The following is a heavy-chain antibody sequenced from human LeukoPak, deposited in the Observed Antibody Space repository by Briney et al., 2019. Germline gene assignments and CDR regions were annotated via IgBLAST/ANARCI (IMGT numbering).Heavy chain of an antibody. CDR3: ARVLPVANMDY. CDR1: GSTFSTYW. J-gene: IGHJ4*02. CDR2: IKQDGSDK. V-gene: IGHV3-7*01. Sequence: GGSLRLSCAASGSTFSTYWMSWVRQAPGKGLEWVANIKQDGSDKFYVDSVKGRFTISTDNAKNSMYLQMNSLRAEDTAVYYCARVLPVANMDYWGQGTLVTVSS. D-gene: IGHD2-2*01.